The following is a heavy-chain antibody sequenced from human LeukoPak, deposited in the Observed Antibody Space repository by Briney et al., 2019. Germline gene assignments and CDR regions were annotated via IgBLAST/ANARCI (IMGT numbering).Heavy chain of an antibody. J-gene: IGHJ5*02. Sequence: GGSLRLSCAASGFTFTAYWMSWVRQAPGKVLEWVANINQDGSEKYYVDSVKGRFTISRDNAKNSLYLQMNSLRVEDAAVYYCSKDLTSDFGGDLDPWGQGTLVTVSS. CDR2: INQDGSEK. CDR1: GFTFTAYW. D-gene: IGHD3-10*01. CDR3: SKDLTSDFGGDLDP. V-gene: IGHV3-7*01.